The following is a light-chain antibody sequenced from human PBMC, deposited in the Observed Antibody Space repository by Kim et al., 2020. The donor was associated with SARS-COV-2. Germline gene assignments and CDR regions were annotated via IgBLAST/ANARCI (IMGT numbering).Light chain of an antibody. Sequence: DIQMTQSPSTLSASVGDRVTITCRASQSISSWLAWYQQKPGKAPKLLIYDASSLESGVPSRFSGSGSGTEFTLTISSLQPDDFATYYCQQYNSYPYNFGQGTKLEI. CDR3: QQYNSYPYN. J-gene: IGKJ2*01. CDR1: QSISSW. CDR2: DAS. V-gene: IGKV1-5*01.